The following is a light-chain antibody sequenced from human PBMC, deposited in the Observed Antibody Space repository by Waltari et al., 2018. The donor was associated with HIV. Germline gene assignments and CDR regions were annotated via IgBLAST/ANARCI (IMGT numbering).Light chain of an antibody. J-gene: IGKJ3*01. CDR3: QLYTNWPGT. CDR2: WAS. CDR1: HSLLYSSNSKTY. V-gene: IGKV4-1*01. Sequence: DFVLTQSPDSLALSVGERATLNCKSSHSLLYSSNSKTYLAWYQQRPGRRPKLLIYWASTREFGVPDRFRGSGSDTDFTLTITDVQAEDVAVYYCQLYTNWPGTFGPGTKVDVK.